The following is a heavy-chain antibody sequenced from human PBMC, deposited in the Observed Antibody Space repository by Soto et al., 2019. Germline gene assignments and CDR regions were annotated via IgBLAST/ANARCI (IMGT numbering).Heavy chain of an antibody. CDR2: ISWNSGSI. D-gene: IGHD2-15*01. CDR3: AKDITAEDIQYYFDY. Sequence: EVQLVESGGGLVQPGRSLRLSCAASGFTFDDYAMHWVRQAPGKGLEWVSGISWNSGSIGDADSVKGRFTISRDNAKNSLYLQMNSLRAEDTALYYCAKDITAEDIQYYFDYWGQGTLVTVSS. CDR1: GFTFDDYA. V-gene: IGHV3-9*01. J-gene: IGHJ4*02.